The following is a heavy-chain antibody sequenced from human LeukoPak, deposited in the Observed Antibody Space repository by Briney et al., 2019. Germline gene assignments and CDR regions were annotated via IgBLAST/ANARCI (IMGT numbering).Heavy chain of an antibody. V-gene: IGHV4-34*01. J-gene: IGHJ4*02. CDR2: INYSGSA. CDR3: ARTKVYYVDY. CDR1: GFTFSSYG. Sequence: LRLSCAASGFTFSSYGMHWIRQPPGKGLEWIGEINYSGSANYNPSLKSRVTISVDTSKNQFSLKLTSETAADTAVYYCARTKVYYVDYWGQGSLVTVSS.